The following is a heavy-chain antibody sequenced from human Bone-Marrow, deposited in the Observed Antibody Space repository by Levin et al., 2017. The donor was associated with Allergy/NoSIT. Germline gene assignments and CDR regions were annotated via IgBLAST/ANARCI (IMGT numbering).Heavy chain of an antibody. CDR3: AKMNGYFDY. CDR2: ITGNADTT. J-gene: IGHJ4*02. Sequence: GGSLRLSCAASGFSFSNSGMSWVRQAPGKGLKWVAAITGNADTTYYADSVEGRFTISRDNSKNTLYLQMSSLRAEDPAVYYCAKMNGYFDYWGQGALVTVSS. V-gene: IGHV3-23*01. CDR1: GFSFSNSG. D-gene: IGHD1-1*01.